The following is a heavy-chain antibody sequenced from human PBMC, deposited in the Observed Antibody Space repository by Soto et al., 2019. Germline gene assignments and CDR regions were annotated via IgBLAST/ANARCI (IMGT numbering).Heavy chain of an antibody. CDR3: ANDTLAATTYLDY. V-gene: IGHV3-23*01. Sequence: GGSLRLSCAASGVTFSNYAVTWVRQAPGKGLEWVSAISGSGGSTYYADSVKGRFTISRDNSKNTLYLQMNSLRAEDTALYYCANDTLAATTYLDYWGQGTLVTVSS. J-gene: IGHJ4*02. CDR2: ISGSGGST. D-gene: IGHD6-13*01. CDR1: GVTFSNYA.